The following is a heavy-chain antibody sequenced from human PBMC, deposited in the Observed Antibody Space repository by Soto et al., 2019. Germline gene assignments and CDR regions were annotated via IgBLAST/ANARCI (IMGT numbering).Heavy chain of an antibody. V-gene: IGHV4-59*08. D-gene: IGHD2-8*01. Sequence: SETLSLTCTVSGGSISSYYWSWIRQPPGKGLEWIGYIYYSGSTNYNPSLKSRVTISVDTSKNQFSLKLSSVTAADTAVYYCARHVGPYLINGVCDASLAVDFWGQGTLVNVSS. J-gene: IGHJ4*02. CDR1: GGSISSYY. CDR3: ARHVGPYLINGVCDASLAVDF. CDR2: IYYSGST.